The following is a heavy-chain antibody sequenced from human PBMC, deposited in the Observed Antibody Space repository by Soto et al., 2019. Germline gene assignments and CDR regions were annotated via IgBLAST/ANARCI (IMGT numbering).Heavy chain of an antibody. CDR3: AKAWMGYDYVWGSYVDAFDI. Sequence: PVVSLRLSCAVSEFTFSSYAMSRVRQAPGKGLEWVSAISGSGGSTYYADSVKGRFTISRDNSKNTLYLQMNSLRAEDTAVYYCAKAWMGYDYVWGSYVDAFDIWGQGTMVTVSS. CDR2: ISGSGGST. V-gene: IGHV3-23*01. D-gene: IGHD3-16*01. J-gene: IGHJ3*02. CDR1: EFTFSSYA.